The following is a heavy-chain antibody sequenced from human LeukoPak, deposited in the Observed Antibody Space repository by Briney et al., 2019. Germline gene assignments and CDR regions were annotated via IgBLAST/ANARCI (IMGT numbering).Heavy chain of an antibody. Sequence: PGGSLRLSCEASGVTFSSYVMSWVRQAPGKGLEWVSAISGSGGSTYYADSVKGRFTISRDNSKNTLYLQMNSLRAEDTAVYYCAKPPIAVAGGRWFDPWGQGTLVTVSS. CDR1: GVTFSSYV. V-gene: IGHV3-23*01. CDR2: ISGSGGST. J-gene: IGHJ5*02. CDR3: AKPPIAVAGGRWFDP. D-gene: IGHD6-19*01.